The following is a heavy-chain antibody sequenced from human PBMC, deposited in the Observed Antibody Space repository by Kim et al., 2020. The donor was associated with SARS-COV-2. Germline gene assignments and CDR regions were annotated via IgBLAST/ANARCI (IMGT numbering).Heavy chain of an antibody. Sequence: TSYAESVRGRLAVSRDSASNPLNLQMNSLRADDTAVYYCVKGAWLDYWGPGTLVTVSS. J-gene: IGHJ4*02. CDR2: T. CDR3: VKGAWLDY. V-gene: IGHV3-23*01. D-gene: IGHD5-12*01.